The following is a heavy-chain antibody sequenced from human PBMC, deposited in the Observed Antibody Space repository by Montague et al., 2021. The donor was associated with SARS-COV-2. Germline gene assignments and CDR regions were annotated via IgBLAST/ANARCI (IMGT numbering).Heavy chain of an antibody. CDR1: GFSLSTSGMC. V-gene: IGHV2-70*01. CDR2: IDWDDDK. J-gene: IGHJ6*02. D-gene: IGHD4-23*01. Sequence: PALVKPTQTLTLTCTFSGFSLSTSGMCVSWIRQPPGKALEWVAVIDWDDDKYYNTSLKTRLTISKDTSKNQVVLTMTNMDPVDTATYYCARIAGPSETTVVTPGVEYGMDVWGQGTTVTVAS. CDR3: ARIAGPSETTVVTPGVEYGMDV.